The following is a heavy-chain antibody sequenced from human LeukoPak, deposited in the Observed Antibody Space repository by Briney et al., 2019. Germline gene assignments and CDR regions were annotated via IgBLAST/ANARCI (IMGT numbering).Heavy chain of an antibody. CDR1: GFSLSTSGVG. J-gene: IGHJ3*02. CDR3: AHRHIFQQAYAFDI. V-gene: IGHV2-5*02. Sequence: SGPTLVKPTQTLTLTCAFSGFSLSTSGVGVGWIRQPPGKALEWLALIHWDDDKRYSPSLKSRLTITKDTFKNQVVLTMINMDPVDTATYYCAHRHIFQQAYAFDIWGQGTMVTVSS. CDR2: IHWDDDK. D-gene: IGHD3-9*01.